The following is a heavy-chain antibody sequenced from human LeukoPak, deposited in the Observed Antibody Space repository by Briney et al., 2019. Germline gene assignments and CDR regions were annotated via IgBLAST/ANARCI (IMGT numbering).Heavy chain of an antibody. D-gene: IGHD3-22*01. J-gene: IGHJ3*02. V-gene: IGHV4-59*01. CDR3: ASLTTAEAFAI. CDR2: IYDSGST. Sequence: SETLSLTCTVSGGSISIYYWSWIRQPPGKGLEWIGYIYDSGSTNYNPSLKSRVTISVDTSKNQFSLKLSSVTAADTAVYYCASLTTAEAFAIWGQGTMVTVSS. CDR1: GGSISIYY.